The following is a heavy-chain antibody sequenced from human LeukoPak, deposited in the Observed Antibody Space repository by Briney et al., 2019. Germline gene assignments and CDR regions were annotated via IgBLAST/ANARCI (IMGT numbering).Heavy chain of an antibody. CDR3: ARDPMIVVVTEDAYYMDV. CDR1: GGSISSSSYY. CDR2: IYYSGST. V-gene: IGHV4-39*07. Sequence: SETLSLTCTVSGGSISSSSYYWDWIRQPPGKGLEWIGSIYYSGSTYYNPSLKSRVTISVNTSKNQFSLKLSSVTAADTAMYYCARDPMIVVVTEDAYYMDVWGKGTTVTVSS. D-gene: IGHD3-22*01. J-gene: IGHJ6*03.